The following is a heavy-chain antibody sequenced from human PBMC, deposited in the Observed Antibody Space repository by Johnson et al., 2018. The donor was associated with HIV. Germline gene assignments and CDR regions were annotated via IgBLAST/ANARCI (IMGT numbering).Heavy chain of an antibody. V-gene: IGHV3-11*04. CDR2: ISSSGSTI. D-gene: IGHD4-11*01. CDR1: GFTFSDYY. CDR3: AKETRDSRSAFDI. Sequence: VQLVESGGGLVKPGGSLRLSCAASGFTFSDYYMSWIRQAPGKGLEWVSYISSSGSTIYYADSVKGRFTISSDTSKKSVFLQMNSLRPEDTAVYYCAKETRDSRSAFDIWGQGTLVTVSS. J-gene: IGHJ3*02.